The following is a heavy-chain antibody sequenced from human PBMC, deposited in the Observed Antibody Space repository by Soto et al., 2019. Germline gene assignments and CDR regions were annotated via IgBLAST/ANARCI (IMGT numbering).Heavy chain of an antibody. CDR1: GFTFSNYG. D-gene: IGHD4-17*01. J-gene: IGHJ5*02. CDR2: ISYDGSNK. CDR3: ARDLLPTTVTTPWFDP. V-gene: IGHV3-30*03. Sequence: QVQLVGSGGGVVQPGRSLRLSCAASGFTFSNYGMHWVRQAPGKGLEWVAVISYDGSNKYYTDSVKGRFTISRDNSKNTLYLQMDSLTPEDTAVYYCARDLLPTTVTTPWFDPWGQGTLVTVSS.